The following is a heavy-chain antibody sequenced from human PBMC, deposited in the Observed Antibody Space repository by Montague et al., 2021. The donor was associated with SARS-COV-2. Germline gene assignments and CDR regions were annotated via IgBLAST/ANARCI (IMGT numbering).Heavy chain of an antibody. J-gene: IGHJ6*02. Sequence: SETLSLTCSVSGGSMINNYCSWIRQHPGKGLERMGYIYYTGSTDXNPSLESRATLSIDTSKNEFSLKLTSVTAADTAVYYCARGGGRLQYSYYYGMDVWGQGTTVTVSS. V-gene: IGHV4-59*01. CDR2: IYYTGST. CDR1: GGSMINNY. D-gene: IGHD5-12*01. CDR3: ARGGGRLQYSYYYGMDV.